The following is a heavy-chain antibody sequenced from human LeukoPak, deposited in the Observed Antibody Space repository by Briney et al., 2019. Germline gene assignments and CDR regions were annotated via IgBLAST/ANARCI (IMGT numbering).Heavy chain of an antibody. CDR3: ARSGYDSSGYFHFDI. Sequence: SETLSLTCTVSGYSISSGYYWGWIRQPPGKGLEWIGSIYHSGSTYYNPSLKSRVTISVDTSKNQFSLKLSSVTAADTAVYYCARSGYDSSGYFHFDIWGQGTMVTVSS. CDR2: IYHSGST. D-gene: IGHD3-22*01. CDR1: GYSISSGYY. J-gene: IGHJ3*02. V-gene: IGHV4-38-2*02.